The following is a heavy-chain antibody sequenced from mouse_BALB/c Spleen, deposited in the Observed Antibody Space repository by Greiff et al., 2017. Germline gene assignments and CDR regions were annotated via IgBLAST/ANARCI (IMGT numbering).Heavy chain of an antibody. CDR3: ARFETRYFDV. CDR2: IYPGDGDT. CDR1: GYTFTSYW. J-gene: IGHJ1*01. V-gene: IGHV1-87*01. Sequence: VKLMESGAELARPGASVKLSCKASGYTFTSYWMQWVKQRPGQGLEWIGAIYPGDGDTRYTQKFKGKATLTADKSSSTAYMQLSSLASEDSAVYYCARFETRYFDVWGAGTTVTVSS.